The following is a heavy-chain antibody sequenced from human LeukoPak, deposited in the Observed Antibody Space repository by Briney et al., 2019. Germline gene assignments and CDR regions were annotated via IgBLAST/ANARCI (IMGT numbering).Heavy chain of an antibody. D-gene: IGHD4-17*01. CDR1: GDSISSYY. V-gene: IGHV4-59*01. J-gene: IGHJ4*02. Sequence: SETLSLTCSVSGDSISSYYWSWIRQPPGKGLEWIGCVHYSGSTDYNPSLESRLTISVDTSKNQFSLKLSSVTAADTAVYYCARDPYGDYYFDYWGQGTLVTVSS. CDR3: ARDPYGDYYFDY. CDR2: VHYSGST.